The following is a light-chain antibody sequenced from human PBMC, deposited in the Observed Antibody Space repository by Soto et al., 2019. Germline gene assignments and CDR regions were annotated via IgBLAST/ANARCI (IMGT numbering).Light chain of an antibody. CDR1: QALSGY. Sequence: DIQLTQSPSFLSASVGDRVTITCRASQALSGYLAWYQQKPGKAPKLLIYAAATLQSGVPSRFSGSGSGTEFTLTISSLQPEDFATYYCQQLNSYPPLFTFGPGTKVDIK. V-gene: IGKV1-9*01. CDR2: AAA. CDR3: QQLNSYPPLFT. J-gene: IGKJ3*01.